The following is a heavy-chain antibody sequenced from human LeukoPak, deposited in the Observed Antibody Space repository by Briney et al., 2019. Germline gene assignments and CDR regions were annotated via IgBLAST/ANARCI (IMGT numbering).Heavy chain of an antibody. V-gene: IGHV1-2*02. CDR1: GYTFTGYY. CDR3: ARDQTSSGYPDY. J-gene: IGHJ4*02. D-gene: IGHD3-22*01. CDR2: INPNSGGT. Sequence: ASVKVSCKASGYTFTGYYMHWVRQAPGQGLEWMGWINPNSGGTNYAQKFQGRVTMTRDTSISTAYMGLSRLRSDDTAVYYCARDQTSSGYPDYWGQGTLVTVSS.